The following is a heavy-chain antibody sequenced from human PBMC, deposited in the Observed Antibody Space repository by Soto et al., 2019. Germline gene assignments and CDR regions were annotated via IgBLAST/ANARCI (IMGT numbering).Heavy chain of an antibody. V-gene: IGHV1-24*01. J-gene: IGHJ5*02. Sequence: GSVKVSCQVCGYILTELSMHWVRQAPGKGLEWMGGFDPEDGETIYAQKFQGRVTMTEDTSTDTAYMELSSLRSEDTAVYYCTIFGVVIPNWFDPWGQGTLVTVSS. CDR1: GYILTELS. CDR3: TIFGVVIPNWFDP. CDR2: FDPEDGET. D-gene: IGHD3-3*01.